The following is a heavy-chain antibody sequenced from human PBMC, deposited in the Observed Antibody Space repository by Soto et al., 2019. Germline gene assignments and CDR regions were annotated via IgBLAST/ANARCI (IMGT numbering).Heavy chain of an antibody. Sequence: PGGSLRLSCAASGFTFSSYSMNWVRQAPGKGLEWVSYISSSGRTIYYADSVKGRFTISRDNAKNSLYLQMNSLRDEDTAVYYWTHLLSLAHPYSYLWGQGTQVTVSS. J-gene: IGHJ4*02. CDR2: ISSSGRTI. V-gene: IGHV3-48*02. CDR1: GFTFSSYS. D-gene: IGHD2-21*01. CDR3: THLLSLAHPYSYL.